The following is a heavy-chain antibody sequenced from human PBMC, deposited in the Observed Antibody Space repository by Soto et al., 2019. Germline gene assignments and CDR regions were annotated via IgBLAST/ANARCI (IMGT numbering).Heavy chain of an antibody. D-gene: IGHD1-7*01. CDR3: ARVITGTTGGNWFDP. V-gene: IGHV3-21*01. Sequence: EVQLVESGGGLVKPGGSLRLSCAASGFTFSSYSMNWVRQAPGKGLEWVSSISSSSSYIYYADPVKGRFTISRDNAKNSRYLQMTSLRAEDTAVYYCARVITGTTGGNWFDPWGQGTLVTVSS. CDR2: ISSSSSYI. J-gene: IGHJ5*02. CDR1: GFTFSSYS.